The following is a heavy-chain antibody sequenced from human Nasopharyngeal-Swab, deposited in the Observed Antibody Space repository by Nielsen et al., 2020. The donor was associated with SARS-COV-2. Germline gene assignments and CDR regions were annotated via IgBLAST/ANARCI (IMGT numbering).Heavy chain of an antibody. Sequence: GGSLRFSCAASGFTFSAYYMSWIRQAPGKGLEWISYISGSSTTINYADSVQGRFTISRDNAKNSLYLQMNNLSAEDTAVYYCARLMELPNDAFDIWGQGTMVTVSS. CDR3: ARLMELPNDAFDI. D-gene: IGHD1-26*01. V-gene: IGHV3-11*01. CDR1: GFTFSAYY. J-gene: IGHJ3*02. CDR2: ISGSSTTI.